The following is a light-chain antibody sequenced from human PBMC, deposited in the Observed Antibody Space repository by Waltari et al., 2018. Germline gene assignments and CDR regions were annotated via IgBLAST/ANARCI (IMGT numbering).Light chain of an antibody. Sequence: QSALTQPASVSGTPGQSITISCRGTTSDVGSYDLFSWYQQHPAEAPNLLICEVFKRPPDTSSRFSGAKSGSTASLTISGLQPEDEADYYCCSYAGRGTYVFGSGTKVTVL. CDR2: EVF. J-gene: IGLJ1*01. CDR1: TSDVGSYDL. V-gene: IGLV2-23*02. CDR3: CSYAGRGTYV.